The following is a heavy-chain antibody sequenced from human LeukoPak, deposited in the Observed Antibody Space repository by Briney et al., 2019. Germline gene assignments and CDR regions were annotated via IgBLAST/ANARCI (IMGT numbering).Heavy chain of an antibody. CDR1: GFTFSSCG. CDR3: ANPGSDYEGDY. V-gene: IGHV3-30*18. CDR2: ISYDGSNK. D-gene: IGHD4-17*01. J-gene: IGHJ4*02. Sequence: GRSLRLSCAASGFTFSSCGMHWVRQAPGKGLEWVAVISYDGSNKYYADSVKGRFTISRDNSKNTLYLQMNSLRAEDAAVYYCANPGSDYEGDYWGQGTLVTVSS.